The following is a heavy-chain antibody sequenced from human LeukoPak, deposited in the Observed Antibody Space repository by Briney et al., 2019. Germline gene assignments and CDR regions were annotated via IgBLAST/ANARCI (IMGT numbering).Heavy chain of an antibody. CDR1: GFTFSSYG. CDR2: VSYDGSK. CDR3: AKDLNRGLPDY. V-gene: IGHV3-30*18. Sequence: PGRSLRLSSAASGFTFSSYGMHWVRQAPGKGLEWVAVVSYDGSKYYADSVKGRFTISRDNSKNTLYLQMSSLRAEDTAVYYCAKDLNRGLPDYWGQGTLVTVSS. J-gene: IGHJ4*02. D-gene: IGHD2-21*01.